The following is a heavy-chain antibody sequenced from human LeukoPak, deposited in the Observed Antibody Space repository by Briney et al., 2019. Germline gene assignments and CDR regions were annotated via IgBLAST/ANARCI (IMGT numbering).Heavy chain of an antibody. Sequence: SETLSLTCTVSGGSISSGSYYWSWIRQPAGTGLEWIGRIYTSGSTNYNPSLKSRVTISVDTSKNQFSLKLSSVTAAGTAVYYCARDHIVVVPAAIYNWFDPWGQGTLVTVSS. CDR3: ARDHIVVVPAAIYNWFDP. V-gene: IGHV4-61*02. D-gene: IGHD2-2*01. J-gene: IGHJ5*02. CDR2: IYTSGST. CDR1: GGSISSGSYY.